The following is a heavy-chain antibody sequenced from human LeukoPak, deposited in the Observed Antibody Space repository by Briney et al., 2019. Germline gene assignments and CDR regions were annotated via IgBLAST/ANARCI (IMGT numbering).Heavy chain of an antibody. J-gene: IGHJ3*02. V-gene: IGHV1-18*01. CDR1: GYTFTSYG. D-gene: IGHD4-23*01. Sequence: ASVKVSCKASGYTFTSYGISWVRQAPGQGLEWMGCISAYNGNTNYTQKLQGRVTMTTDTSPRTAYMELRRLRSDDTAVYYCARGGKPRAFDIWGQGTMVTVSS. CDR2: ISAYNGNT. CDR3: ARGGKPRAFDI.